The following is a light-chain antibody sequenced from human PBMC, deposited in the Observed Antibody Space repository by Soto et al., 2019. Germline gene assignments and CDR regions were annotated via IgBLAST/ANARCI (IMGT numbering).Light chain of an antibody. CDR1: QSVSSSY. J-gene: IGKJ3*01. Sequence: EIVLTQSPATLSLSPGERATLSCRASQSVSSSYLAWYQQKPGQAPRLLIYGASSRATGIPDRFSGSGSGTDFTLTISRLEPEDFAVYYCQQYGSSPHTFGPGTKVDIK. CDR3: QQYGSSPHT. V-gene: IGKV3-20*01. CDR2: GAS.